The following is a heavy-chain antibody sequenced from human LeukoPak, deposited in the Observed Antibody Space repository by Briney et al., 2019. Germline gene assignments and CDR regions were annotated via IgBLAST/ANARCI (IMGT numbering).Heavy chain of an antibody. D-gene: IGHD3-3*01. V-gene: IGHV4-59*08. CDR3: ARGGYYDFWSGYYKSGAFDI. J-gene: IGHJ3*02. CDR1: GGSISSYY. CDR2: IYYSAST. Sequence: SETESLTCTVSGGSISSYYWSWIRQPPGKGLEWIGYIYYSASTYYNPSLKSPVTISVDTSKNQFSLKLSSVTAADTAVYYCARGGYYDFWSGYYKSGAFDIWGQGTMVTVSS.